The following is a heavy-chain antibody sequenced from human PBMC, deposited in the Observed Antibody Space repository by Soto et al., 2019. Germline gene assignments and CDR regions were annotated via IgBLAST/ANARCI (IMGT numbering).Heavy chain of an antibody. J-gene: IGHJ4*02. CDR3: ARGRYGDY. V-gene: IGHV1-18*01. CDR2: ISAHNGNT. D-gene: IGHD1-1*01. Sequence: QVHLVQSGAEVKKPGASVKVSCKASGYTFTSYGITWVRQAPGQGLEWMGWISAHNGNTDYAQKLQGRVIVTRDTSTRTAYMELRSLISGDTAVYYCARGRYGDYWGQGALVIGSS. CDR1: GYTFTSYG.